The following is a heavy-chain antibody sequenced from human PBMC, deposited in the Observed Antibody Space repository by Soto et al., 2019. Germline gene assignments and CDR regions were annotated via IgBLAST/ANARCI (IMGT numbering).Heavy chain of an antibody. CDR3: VRYVSGGTDPWFFDL. D-gene: IGHD1-26*01. J-gene: IGHJ2*01. V-gene: IGHV1-18*01. CDR1: GYTFSIYG. CDR2: ISGYNGNT. Sequence: QVQLVQSGAEVKKPGASVKVSCKASGYTFSIYGISWVRQAPGQGLEWMGWISGYNGNTRYAQKVQDRVTVTIDTSTSSAFMELRGLRSDDTAIYYCVRYVSGGTDPWFFDLWGRGTLVTVSS.